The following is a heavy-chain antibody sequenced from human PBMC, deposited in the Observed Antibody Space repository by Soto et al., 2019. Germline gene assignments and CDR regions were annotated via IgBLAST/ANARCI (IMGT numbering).Heavy chain of an antibody. Sequence: PGGSLRLSCAASGFTFSSYGMHWVRQAPGKGLEWVAVIWYDGSNKYYADSVKGRFTISRDNSKNTLYLQMNSLRAEDTAVYYCAKAHPPTGIAAAGTVDYWGQGTLVTVSS. CDR3: AKAHPPTGIAAAGTVDY. V-gene: IGHV3-30*02. CDR2: IWYDGSNK. J-gene: IGHJ4*02. D-gene: IGHD6-13*01. CDR1: GFTFSSYG.